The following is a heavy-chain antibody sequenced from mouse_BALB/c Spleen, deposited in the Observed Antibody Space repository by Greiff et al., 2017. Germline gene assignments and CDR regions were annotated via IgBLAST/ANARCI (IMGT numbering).Heavy chain of an antibody. CDR1: GFTFSSYA. Sequence: EVMLVESGGGLVKPGGSLKLSCAASGFTFSSYAMSWVRQTPEKRLEWVASISSGGSTYYPDSVKGRFTISRDNARNILYLQMSSLRSEDTAMYYCANDYGRTLPCAYWGQGTLVTVSA. V-gene: IGHV5-6-5*01. CDR3: ANDYGRTLPCAY. J-gene: IGHJ3*01. CDR2: ISSGGST. D-gene: IGHD1-1*01.